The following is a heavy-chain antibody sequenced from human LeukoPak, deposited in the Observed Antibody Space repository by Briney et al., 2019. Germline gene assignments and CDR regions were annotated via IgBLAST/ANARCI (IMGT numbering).Heavy chain of an antibody. CDR2: IYYSGST. J-gene: IGHJ4*02. CDR1: GGSISSGDYC. V-gene: IGHV4-30-4*01. D-gene: IGHD3-3*01. CDR3: ASTSAPVLRFLEWPLAFDY. Sequence: SETLSLTCTVSGGSISSGDYCWSWIRQPPGKGLEWIGYIYYSGSTYYNPSLKSRVTISVDTSKNQFSLKLSSVTAADTAVYYCASTSAPVLRFLEWPLAFDYWGQGTLVTVSS.